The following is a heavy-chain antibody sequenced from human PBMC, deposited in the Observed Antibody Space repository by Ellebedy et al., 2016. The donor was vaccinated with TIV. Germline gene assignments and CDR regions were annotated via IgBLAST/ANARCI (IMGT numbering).Heavy chain of an antibody. V-gene: IGHV1-2*02. D-gene: IGHD5-12*01. J-gene: IGHJ3*02. CDR2: FNPNSGDI. Sequence: ASVKVSCKPSGFIFTGYYIHWVQQAPGQGLEYMGWFNPNSGDIKYAQKFQGRVTMTRDTSISTVYMELSNLTPGDTAMYYCARDNSAYEGTAFDIWGQGTMVTVSS. CDR3: ARDNSAYEGTAFDI. CDR1: GFIFTGYY.